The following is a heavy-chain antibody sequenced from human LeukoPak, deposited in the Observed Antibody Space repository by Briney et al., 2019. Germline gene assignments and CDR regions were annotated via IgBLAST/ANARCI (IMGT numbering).Heavy chain of an antibody. J-gene: IGHJ6*02. CDR3: ARRSGYCSGGSCQRSGYYYSMDV. CDR2: IWSDGSNE. V-gene: IGHV3-33*01. D-gene: IGHD2-15*01. CDR1: GFIFSSYG. Sequence: PGGSLRLSCAASGFIFSSYGMHWVRQAPGKGLEWVAVIWSDGSNENYADSVKGRFTISRDNSKNTLYLQMNSLRAEDTAVYYCARRSGYCSGGSCQRSGYYYSMDVWGQGTTVTVSS.